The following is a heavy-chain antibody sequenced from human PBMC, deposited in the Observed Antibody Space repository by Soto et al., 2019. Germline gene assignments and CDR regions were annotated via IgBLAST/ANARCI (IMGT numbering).Heavy chain of an antibody. Sequence: EVRLVESGGGLVKPGGSLRLSCAASGFTFNKYSMNWVRQAPGKGLEWVSSITSKTGDQYYADSVKGRFIISRDNTNNSLSLQVTSLRDEDMAVYYCARDLMPNDRGLGDLAYWGQGTLVTVSS. J-gene: IGHJ4*02. CDR3: ARDLMPNDRGLGDLAY. D-gene: IGHD3-22*01. CDR2: ITSKTGDQ. V-gene: IGHV3-21*02. CDR1: GFTFNKYS.